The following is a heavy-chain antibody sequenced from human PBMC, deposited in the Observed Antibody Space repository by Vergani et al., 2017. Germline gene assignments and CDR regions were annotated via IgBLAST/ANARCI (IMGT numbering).Heavy chain of an antibody. CDR2: IRSDGSNK. V-gene: IGHV3-30*02. CDR3: AKAEYGSGTYPAWALES. CDR1: GFTFSHYG. J-gene: IGHJ4*02. D-gene: IGHD3-10*01. Sequence: QVQLVESGGGVVQPGGSLRLSCAASGFTFSHYGMSWVRQAPGKGLDWVAFIRSDGSNKYYVESVKGRFAISRDNSKNTLSLQMNSLRAEDTAVYYCAKAEYGSGTYPAWALESWGQGSLVTVS.